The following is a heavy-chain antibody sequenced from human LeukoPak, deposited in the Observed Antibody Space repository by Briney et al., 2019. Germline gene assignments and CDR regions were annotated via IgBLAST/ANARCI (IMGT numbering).Heavy chain of an antibody. Sequence: PSETLSLTCTVSGGSISSSIYYWGWIRQPPGKGLEWIGSFYYSGSTYSNPSLKSRVTISVDTSKNQFSLKLSSVTAADTAVYYCARRSVAGRNFDYWGQGTLVTVSS. CDR3: ARRSVAGRNFDY. CDR2: FYYSGST. CDR1: GGSISSSIYY. J-gene: IGHJ4*02. D-gene: IGHD6-19*01. V-gene: IGHV4-39*01.